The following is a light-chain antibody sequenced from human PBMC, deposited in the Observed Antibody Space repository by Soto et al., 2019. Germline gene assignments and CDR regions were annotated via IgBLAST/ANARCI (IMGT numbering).Light chain of an antibody. CDR2: EVS. CDR3: CSYAGGRSPYV. J-gene: IGLJ1*01. V-gene: IGLV2-23*02. CDR1: TSDVGSYDL. Sequence: QSVLNQPASVSGSPGQSITISCTGTTSDVGSYDLVSWYQQHPGKAPKIMIYEVSKRPSGDSNRFSGSKSGNTASLTISGLQAEDEADYYCCSYAGGRSPYVFGTGTKVTVL.